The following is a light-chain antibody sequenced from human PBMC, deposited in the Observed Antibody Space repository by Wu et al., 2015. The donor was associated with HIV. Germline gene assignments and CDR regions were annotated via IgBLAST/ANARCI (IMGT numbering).Light chain of an antibody. CDR2: KAS. CDR3: QQYNSYSYS. J-gene: IGKJ2*03. V-gene: IGKV1-5*03. CDR1: QSISNW. Sequence: DIQMTQSPSSLSASVGDRVTVTCRASQSISNWLAWYQQKPGKAPNLLIYKASSLERGVPSRFSGSGSGTEFTLTISSLQPDDFATYYCQQYNSYSYSFGQGTKAGDQT.